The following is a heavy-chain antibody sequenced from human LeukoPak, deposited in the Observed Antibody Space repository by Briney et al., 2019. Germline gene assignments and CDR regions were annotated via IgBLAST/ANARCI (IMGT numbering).Heavy chain of an antibody. CDR1: GFTFSSYG. V-gene: IGHV3-30*02. Sequence: PGGSLRLSCAASGFTFSSYGMHWVRQAPGKGLEWVAFIRYDGSNKYYADSVKGRFTISRDNSKNTLYLQMNSLRAEDTAVYYCAKVDSSSWYGLSWFDPWGQGTLVTVSS. CDR3: AKVDSSSWYGLSWFDP. D-gene: IGHD6-13*01. CDR2: IRYDGSNK. J-gene: IGHJ5*02.